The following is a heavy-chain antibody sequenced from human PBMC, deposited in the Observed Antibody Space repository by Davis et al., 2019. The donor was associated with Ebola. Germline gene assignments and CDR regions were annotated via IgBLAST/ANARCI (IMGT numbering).Heavy chain of an antibody. CDR1: GYTLTDLS. D-gene: IGHD3-22*01. Sequence: AASVKVSCKVSGYTLTDLSMHWVRQAPGKGLEWMGGFDPEDGETIYAQKFQGRVTMTEDTSTDTAYMELSSLRSEDTAVYYCATGQGIVVPQGWFDPWGQGTLVTVSS. J-gene: IGHJ5*02. CDR2: FDPEDGET. CDR3: ATGQGIVVPQGWFDP. V-gene: IGHV1-24*01.